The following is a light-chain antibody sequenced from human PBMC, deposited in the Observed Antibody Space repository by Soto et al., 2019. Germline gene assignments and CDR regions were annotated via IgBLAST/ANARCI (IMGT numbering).Light chain of an antibody. CDR3: QQRSNWPYT. J-gene: IGKJ2*01. CDR2: DAS. V-gene: IGKV3-11*01. CDR1: QSVSSN. Sequence: EIVMTQSPATLAVSPGERATLSCRASQSVSSNLAWYQHKPGQAPRLLIYDASNRATGIPARFSGSGSGTDFTLTISSLEPEDFAVYYCQQRSNWPYTFGQGTKVDIK.